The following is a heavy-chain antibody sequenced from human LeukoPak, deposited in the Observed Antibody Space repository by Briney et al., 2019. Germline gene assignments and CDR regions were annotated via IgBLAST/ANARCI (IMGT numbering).Heavy chain of an antibody. Sequence: GESLKISCKGSGYSFTSYWIGWVRQMPGKGLEWMGIIYPGDSDTRYSPPFQGQVTISADKSISTANLQWSSLKASDTAIYYCARGRAAVLRGWFDPWGQGTLVTVSS. J-gene: IGHJ5*02. D-gene: IGHD2-2*01. V-gene: IGHV5-51*01. CDR1: GYSFTSYW. CDR2: IYPGDSDT. CDR3: ARGRAAVLRGWFDP.